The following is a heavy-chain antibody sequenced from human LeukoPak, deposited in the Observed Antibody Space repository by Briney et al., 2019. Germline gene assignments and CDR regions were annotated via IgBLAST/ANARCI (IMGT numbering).Heavy chain of an antibody. Sequence: SETLSLTCTVSGGSISSYYWGWIRQPPGKGLEWIGSIYYSGSPYYNPSLKSRITISVDTSKNQFSLKLTSVTAADTAVYFCARRAAGANWFDPWGQGTLVTVSS. V-gene: IGHV4-39*01. CDR2: IYYSGSP. CDR3: ARRAAGANWFDP. CDR1: GGSISSYY. J-gene: IGHJ5*02. D-gene: IGHD6-13*01.